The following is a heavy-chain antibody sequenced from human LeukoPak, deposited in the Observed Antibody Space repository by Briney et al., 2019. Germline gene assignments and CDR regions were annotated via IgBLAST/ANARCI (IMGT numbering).Heavy chain of an antibody. V-gene: IGHV3-20*04. CDR1: GFNFDGYG. CDR3: AELGITMIGGV. D-gene: IGHD3-10*02. J-gene: IGHJ6*04. CDR2: INWNGVST. Sequence: GGSLRLSCEASGFNFDGYGMSWVRQVPGKGLEWVSGINWNGVSTGYADSVKGRFTISRDNAKNSLYLQMNSLRAEDTAVYYCAELGITMIGGVWGKGTTVTISS.